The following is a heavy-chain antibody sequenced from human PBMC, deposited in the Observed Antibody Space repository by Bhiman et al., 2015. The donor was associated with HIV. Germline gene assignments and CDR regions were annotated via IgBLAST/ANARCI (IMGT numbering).Heavy chain of an antibody. CDR2: ISYDGNNK. Sequence: QVQLVESGGGVVQPGRSLRLSCAASGFTFSSFGMHWVRQAPGKGLEWVAVISYDGNNKYYADSVKGRFTISRDNSKNTLYLQMNSLRAEDTAVYYCAKEIIAAAGTAHVFYYYYYMDVWGKGTTVTVSS. CDR1: GFTFSSFG. J-gene: IGHJ6*03. V-gene: IGHV3-30*18. D-gene: IGHD6-13*01. CDR3: AKEIIAAAGTAHVFYYYYYMDV.